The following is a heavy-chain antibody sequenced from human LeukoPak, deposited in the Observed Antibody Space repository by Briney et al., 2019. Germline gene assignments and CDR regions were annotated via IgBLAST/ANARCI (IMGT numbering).Heavy chain of an antibody. V-gene: IGHV1-69*05. CDR3: ARRASEYYGSGSPYYFDY. J-gene: IGHJ4*02. D-gene: IGHD3-10*01. Sequence: SVKVSCKASGGTFSSYAISWVRQAPGQGLEWMGGIIPIFGTANYAQKFQGRVTITTDESTSTAYMELSSLRSEDTAVYYCARRASEYYGSGSPYYFDYWGQGTPVTVSS. CDR1: GGTFSSYA. CDR2: IIPIFGTA.